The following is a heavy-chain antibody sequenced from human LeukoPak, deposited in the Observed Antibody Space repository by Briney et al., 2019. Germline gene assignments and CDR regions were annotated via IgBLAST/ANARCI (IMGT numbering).Heavy chain of an antibody. CDR3: AREADGFDY. CDR2: INPSGGST. J-gene: IGHJ4*02. Sequence: ASVKVSCKASGYTFTSYYMHWVRQAPGQGLEWMGIINPSGGSTNYAQKFQGRVTITADESTSTAYMELSSLRSEDTAVYYCAREADGFDYWGQGTLVTVSS. CDR1: GYTFTSYY. V-gene: IGHV1-46*01. D-gene: IGHD5-24*01.